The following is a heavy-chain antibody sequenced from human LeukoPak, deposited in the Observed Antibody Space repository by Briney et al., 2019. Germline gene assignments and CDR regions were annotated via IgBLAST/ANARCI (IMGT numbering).Heavy chain of an antibody. CDR3: ALYSSSSYYMDV. CDR2: INPNSGGT. D-gene: IGHD6-19*01. V-gene: IGHV1-2*02. CDR1: GYTFTVYY. Sequence: ASVTVSFKASGYTFTVYYMHWVRQAPGQGLEWMGWINPNSGGTNYAQKFQGRVTMTRDTSISTAYMELSRLRSDDTAVYYRALYSSSSYYMDVWGKGTTVTVSS. J-gene: IGHJ6*03.